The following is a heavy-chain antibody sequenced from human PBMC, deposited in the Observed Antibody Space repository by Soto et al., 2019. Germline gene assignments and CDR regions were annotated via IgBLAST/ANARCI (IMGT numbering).Heavy chain of an antibody. Sequence: LSQTLSLTCAISGESVSSNTAAWNWIRSSPSRGLEWLGRTYYRSNWRHDYAVSVKSRITVNPDTSKNHFSLQLNSVTPDDTAVYYCARGVAGTGFDLWGQGTLVTVSS. V-gene: IGHV6-1*01. CDR1: GESVSSNTAA. D-gene: IGHD6-19*01. J-gene: IGHJ4*02. CDR2: TYYRSNWRH. CDR3: ARGVAGTGFDL.